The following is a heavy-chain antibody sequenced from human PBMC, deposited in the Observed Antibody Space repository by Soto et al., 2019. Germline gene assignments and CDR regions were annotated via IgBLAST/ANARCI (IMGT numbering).Heavy chain of an antibody. CDR3: AKDRVGSLARSHYFDY. D-gene: IGHD3-10*01. V-gene: IGHV3-30*18. CDR1: GFTFSSYG. Sequence: GGSLRLSCAASGFTFSSYGMHWVRQAPGKGLEWVAVISYDGSNKYYADSVKGRFTISRDNSKNTLYLQMNSLRAEDTAVYYCAKDRVGSLARSHYFDYWGQGTLVTVSS. J-gene: IGHJ4*02. CDR2: ISYDGSNK.